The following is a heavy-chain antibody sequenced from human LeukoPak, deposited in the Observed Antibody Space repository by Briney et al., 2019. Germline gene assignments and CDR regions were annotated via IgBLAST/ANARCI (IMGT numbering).Heavy chain of an antibody. V-gene: IGHV4-39*07. D-gene: IGHD3-22*01. Sequence: SETLSLTCTVSGGSISSSSYHWGWIRQPPGKGLEWIGSIYYSGSTYYNPSLKSRVTISVDTSKNQFSLKLSSVTAADTAVYYCARAIVGYGDYWGQGTLVTVSS. J-gene: IGHJ4*02. CDR1: GGSISSSSYH. CDR3: ARAIVGYGDY. CDR2: IYYSGST.